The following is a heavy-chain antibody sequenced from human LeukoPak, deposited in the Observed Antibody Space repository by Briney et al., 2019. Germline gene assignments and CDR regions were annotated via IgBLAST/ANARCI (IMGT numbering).Heavy chain of an antibody. J-gene: IGHJ4*02. CDR3: ASYGGYGGNYFDY. Sequence: GASVKVSCKASVGTFSIYAISWVRQAPGQGLEWMGRIIPIFGTANYAQKFQGRVTITTDESTSTAYMELSSLRSEDTGVYYCASYGGYGGNYFDYWGQGTLVTVSS. V-gene: IGHV1-69*05. D-gene: IGHD4-23*01. CDR1: VGTFSIYA. CDR2: IIPIFGTA.